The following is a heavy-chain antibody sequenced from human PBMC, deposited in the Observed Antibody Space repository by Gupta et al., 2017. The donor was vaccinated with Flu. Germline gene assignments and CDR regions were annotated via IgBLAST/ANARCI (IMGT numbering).Heavy chain of an antibody. CDR3: VNHIVVIPCAVVFSGMDAFDI. J-gene: IGHJ3*02. D-gene: IGHD2-2*01. Sequence: EGQLLESGGGPGQPGGSLRLSCPAPDFTFTLYPLTWVRRFPGKGLEWVSGISDGTGEATYYAESVKGRFTISRDNSKNTLYLQMNSLRAEDTATYYCVNHIVVIPCAVVFSGMDAFDIWGQGTVVTVS. CDR2: ISDGTGEAT. V-gene: IGHV3-23*01. CDR1: DFTFTLYP.